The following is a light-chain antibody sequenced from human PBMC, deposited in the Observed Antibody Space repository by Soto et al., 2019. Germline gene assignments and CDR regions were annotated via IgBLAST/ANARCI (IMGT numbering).Light chain of an antibody. CDR3: LQDYSYPRT. Sequence: AIQMTQSPSSLSASVGDRVTITCRASQGIKNDLSWYQQKPGKAPTILVYAASTLQSGVPSRFSGSGSGTDFTLAISSLQYEDVATYYCLQDYSYPRTFGQGNRVEIK. V-gene: IGKV1-6*01. J-gene: IGKJ1*01. CDR2: AAS. CDR1: QGIKND.